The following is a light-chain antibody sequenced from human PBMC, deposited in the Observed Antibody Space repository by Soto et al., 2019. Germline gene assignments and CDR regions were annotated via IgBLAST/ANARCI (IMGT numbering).Light chain of an antibody. CDR2: AAS. J-gene: IGKJ1*01. CDR3: QQYLDWPRT. CDR1: RDVGSN. V-gene: IGKV1-17*01. Sequence: QMTQSPSSLSASVGEKIIITCRASRDVGSNVSWYQQKPGQAPKLLIYAASNLYTGVPSRFSGSRSGTEFTLTTSSLQSDDFAVYYCQQYLDWPRTFGQGTKVDIK.